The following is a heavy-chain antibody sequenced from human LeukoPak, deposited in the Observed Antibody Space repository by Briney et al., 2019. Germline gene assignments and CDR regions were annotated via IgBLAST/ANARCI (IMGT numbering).Heavy chain of an antibody. Sequence: GGSLRLSCAASGFIFSNHNMNWVRQAPGKGLEWVSYISGASDNIHYADSVKGRFTVSRDNAKNSLYLQMNSLRAEDTAVYYCARHHGGGRLDPWGQGTLVTVSS. CDR2: ISGASDNI. V-gene: IGHV3-48*01. CDR1: GFIFSNHN. J-gene: IGHJ5*02. CDR3: ARHHGGGRLDP. D-gene: IGHD4-23*01.